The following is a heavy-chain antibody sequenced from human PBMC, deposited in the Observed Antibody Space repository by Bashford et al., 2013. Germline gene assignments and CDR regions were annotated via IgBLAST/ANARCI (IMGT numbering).Heavy chain of an antibody. D-gene: IGHD3-10*01. CDR2: ISYDGSNK. J-gene: IGHJ4*02. V-gene: IGHV3-33*05. CDR3: ARMFYYGSGSYYYVDY. Sequence: VRQAPGKGLEWVAVISYDGSNKYYADSVKGRFTISRDNSKNTLYLQMTSLRAEDTAVYYCARMFYYGSGSYYYVDYWGQGTLVTVSS.